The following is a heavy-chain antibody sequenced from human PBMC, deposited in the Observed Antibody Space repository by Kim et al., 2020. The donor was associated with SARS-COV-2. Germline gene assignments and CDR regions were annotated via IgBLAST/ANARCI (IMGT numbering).Heavy chain of an antibody. D-gene: IGHD3-10*01. J-gene: IGHJ6*02. CDR3: AKDRAILWFGELPPDGMDV. CDR1: GFTFSSYG. V-gene: IGHV3-33*06. Sequence: GGSLRLSCAASGFTFSSYGMHWVRQAPGKGLEWVAVIWYDGSNKYYADSVKGRFTISRDNSKNTLYLQMNSLRAEDTAVYYCAKDRAILWFGELPPDGMDVWGQGTTVTVSS. CDR2: IWYDGSNK.